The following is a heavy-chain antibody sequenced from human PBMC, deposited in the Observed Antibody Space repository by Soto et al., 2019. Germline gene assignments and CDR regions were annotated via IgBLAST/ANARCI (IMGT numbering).Heavy chain of an antibody. J-gene: IGHJ5*02. CDR3: ASRVVTRDNWFDP. D-gene: IGHD2-21*02. CDR1: GVSISSGGYY. V-gene: IGHV4-31*03. CDR2: IYHSGRT. Sequence: SETLSLTCTVSGVSISSGGYYWGWIRQHPGKGLEWIGNIYHSGRTYYNPSLKSRVIMSVDTSKNHFSLNLNSVTAADTAVYYCASRVVTRDNWFDPWGQGTLVTVSS.